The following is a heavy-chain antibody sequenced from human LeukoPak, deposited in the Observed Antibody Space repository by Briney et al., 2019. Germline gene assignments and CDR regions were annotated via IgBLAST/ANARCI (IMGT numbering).Heavy chain of an antibody. CDR3: VRLPGYYGSGSY. Sequence: AETLSLACTAAARSISSHYWGCIRHPPRGGLEGIGDIYYSGSTNNNPSLKSRVTITEDTSKNQCSRKLSSVTAADTAVYYCVRLPGYYGSGSYWGEGTLVTVSS. V-gene: IGHV4-59*08. CDR1: ARSISSHY. J-gene: IGHJ4*02. CDR2: IYYSGST. D-gene: IGHD3-10*01.